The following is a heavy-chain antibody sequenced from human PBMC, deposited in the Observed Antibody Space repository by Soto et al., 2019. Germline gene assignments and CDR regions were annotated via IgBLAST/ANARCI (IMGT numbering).Heavy chain of an antibody. CDR2: ISGSSYTI. Sequence: GGSLRLSCAASGFTFSSFGTNWVRQAPGKGLEWLSYISGSSYTIYYADSVKGRFTISRDNAKNSLYLQMNSLRDEDTAVYYCARDPLDYWGQGTLVTVSS. J-gene: IGHJ4*02. V-gene: IGHV3-48*02. CDR1: GFTFSSFG. CDR3: ARDPLDY.